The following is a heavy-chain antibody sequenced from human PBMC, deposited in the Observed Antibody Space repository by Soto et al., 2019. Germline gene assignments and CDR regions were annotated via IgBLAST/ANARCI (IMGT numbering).Heavy chain of an antibody. D-gene: IGHD3-3*01. Sequence: QVQLVESGGGVVQPGRSLRLSCAASGFIISSYGMHWVRQAPGKGLEWVAVIWFDGSNKYYADSVQARFTISRDNCKNTLYLHMDCMRADDATVYHCARDPPFWSECVTWSVDVWGQWDKVT. CDR3: ARDPPFWSECVTWSVDV. CDR2: IWFDGSNK. V-gene: IGHV3-33*01. CDR1: GFIISSYG. J-gene: IGHJ6*02.